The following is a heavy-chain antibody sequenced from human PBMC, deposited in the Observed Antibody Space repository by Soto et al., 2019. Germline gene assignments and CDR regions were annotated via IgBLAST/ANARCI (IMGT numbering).Heavy chain of an antibody. CDR3: AREMSRGVNYDILLGGNYYGMDV. D-gene: IGHD3-9*01. Sequence: QVQLQESGPGLVKPSQTLSLTCTVSGGSISSGGYYWSWIRQHPGKGLAWFGYIYYSGSTYYNPSLKSRATISVDTSKNQCTLKLSSVTAADTAVYYCAREMSRGVNYDILLGGNYYGMDVWGQGTTVTVSS. CDR2: IYYSGST. CDR1: GGSISSGGYY. J-gene: IGHJ6*02. V-gene: IGHV4-31*03.